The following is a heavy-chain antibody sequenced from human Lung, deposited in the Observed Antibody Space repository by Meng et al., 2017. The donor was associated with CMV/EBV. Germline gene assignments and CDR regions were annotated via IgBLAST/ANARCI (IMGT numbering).Heavy chain of an antibody. CDR2: IFSNDEK. CDR3: ARGLADYDFWSSYYNYYGMDV. V-gene: IGHV2-26*01. Sequence: SGPTLVKPTETLTLTCTVSGFSLSNARMGVSWIRQPPGKALEWLAHIFSNDEKSYSTSLKSRLTISKDTSKSQVVLTMTNMDPVDTATYYCARGLADYDFWSSYYNYYGMDVXGQGXTVTVSS. CDR1: GFSLSNARMG. J-gene: IGHJ6*02. D-gene: IGHD3-3*01.